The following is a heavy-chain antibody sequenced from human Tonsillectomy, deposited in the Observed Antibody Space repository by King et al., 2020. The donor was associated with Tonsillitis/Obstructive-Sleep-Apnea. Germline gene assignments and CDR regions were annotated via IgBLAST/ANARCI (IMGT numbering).Heavy chain of an antibody. CDR3: TPSTVVTPFDY. Sequence: VQLVESGGGLVKPGGSLRLSCAASGFTFSNAWMSWVRQAPGKGLEWVGRIKSKTDGGTTDYPAPVKGRFTISRDDSKNTLYLQMNSLKTEDTAVYYCTPSTVVTPFDYWGQGTLVTVSS. D-gene: IGHD4-23*01. CDR2: IKSKTDGGTT. V-gene: IGHV3-15*01. J-gene: IGHJ4*02. CDR1: GFTFSNAW.